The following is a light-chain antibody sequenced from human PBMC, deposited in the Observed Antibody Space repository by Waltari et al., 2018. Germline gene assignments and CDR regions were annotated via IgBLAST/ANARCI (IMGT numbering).Light chain of an antibody. CDR3: LLYMGGGIWV. CDR2: KSN. V-gene: IGLV8-61*01. J-gene: IGLJ3*02. CDR1: SGSLSTTSY. Sequence: TVVTQDPSLSVSPGGTVTLTCALSSGSLSTTSYARCYQQNPGQAPRPLLYKSNTRASGVPDRFSGSILGNKAAPTITGTQAGDESDYYCLLYMGGGIWVFGGGTKLTVI.